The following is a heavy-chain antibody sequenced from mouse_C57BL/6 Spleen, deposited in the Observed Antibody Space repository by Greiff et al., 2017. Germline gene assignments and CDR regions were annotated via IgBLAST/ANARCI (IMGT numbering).Heavy chain of an antibody. CDR1: GYTFTDYE. J-gene: IGHJ2*01. Sequence: QVQLQQSGAELVRPGASVTLSCKASGYTFTDYEMHWVKQTPVHGLEWIGAIDPETGGTAYNQKFKGKAILTADKSSSTAYMELRSLTSEDSAVYYCSHYYGSSYFDYWGQGTTLTASS. D-gene: IGHD1-1*01. CDR2: IDPETGGT. CDR3: SHYYGSSYFDY. V-gene: IGHV1-15*01.